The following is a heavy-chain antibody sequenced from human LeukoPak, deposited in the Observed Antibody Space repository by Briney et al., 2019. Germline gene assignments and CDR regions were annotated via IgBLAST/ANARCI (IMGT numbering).Heavy chain of an antibody. CDR1: GFTFSSYG. Sequence: PGVSLRLSCAASGFTFSSYGMHWLRQAPGKGLEWVAVISYDGSNKYYADSVKGRFTISRDNSKNTLYLQMNSLRAEDTAVYYCAKDGAVAEMGYFQHWGEGTLVTVSS. V-gene: IGHV3-30*18. CDR2: ISYDGSNK. J-gene: IGHJ1*01. CDR3: AKDGAVAEMGYFQH. D-gene: IGHD6-19*01.